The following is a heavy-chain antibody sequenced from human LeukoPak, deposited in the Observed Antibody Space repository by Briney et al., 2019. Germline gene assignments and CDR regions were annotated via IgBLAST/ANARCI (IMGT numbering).Heavy chain of an antibody. CDR2: ISSSGGST. CDR3: ARERDGYCGGDCYYYYGMDV. J-gene: IGHJ6*02. V-gene: IGHV3-23*01. D-gene: IGHD2-21*02. Sequence: QPGGSLRLSCAASGFTFSSYSMSWVRQAPGRGLEWVSAISSSGGSTYYADSVKGRFTISRDNSKNTLYLQMNSLRAEDTALYYCARERDGYCGGDCYYYYGMDVWGQGTTVTVSS. CDR1: GFTFSSYS.